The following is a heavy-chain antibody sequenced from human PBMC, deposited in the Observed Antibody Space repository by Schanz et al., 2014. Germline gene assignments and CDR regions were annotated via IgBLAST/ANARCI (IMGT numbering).Heavy chain of an antibody. CDR3: ARAPPPYSSSPYYWYYGMDV. CDR2: ISNSGYTI. D-gene: IGHD6-6*01. Sequence: QVQLVESGGGVVQPGGSLRLSCAASGFTFSDYYMNWIRQAPGKGLEWVSYISNSGYTIYYADSVKGRFTISRDNAKNSLYLQMNTLRAEATAVYYCARAPPPYSSSPYYWYYGMDVWGQGTTVTVSS. CDR1: GFTFSDYY. J-gene: IGHJ6*02. V-gene: IGHV3-11*01.